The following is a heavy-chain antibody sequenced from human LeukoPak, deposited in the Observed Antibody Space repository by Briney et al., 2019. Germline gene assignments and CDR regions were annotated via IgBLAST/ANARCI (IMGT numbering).Heavy chain of an antibody. CDR2: INHSGST. Sequence: SETLSLTCAVYGGSFSGYYWSWIRQPPGKGLEWIGEINHSGSTSYNPSLKSRVTISVDTSKNQFSLRLSSVTAADTAVYCCARGYNYWGQGTLVTVSS. CDR1: GGSFSGYY. V-gene: IGHV4-34*01. CDR3: ARGYNY. J-gene: IGHJ4*02.